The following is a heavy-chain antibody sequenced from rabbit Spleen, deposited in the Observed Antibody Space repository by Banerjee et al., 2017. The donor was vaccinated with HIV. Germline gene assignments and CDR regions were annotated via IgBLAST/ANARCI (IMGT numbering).Heavy chain of an antibody. CDR2: IYSNSGST. D-gene: IGHD7-1*01. Sequence: QEQLEESGGDLVKPGASLTLTCTASEFSFSIYYYISWVRQAPGKGLEWIGTIYSNSGSTYYASWAKGRFTISKTSSTTVTLQMTSLTAADTATYFCARTFSDYNHAINLWGPGTLVTVS. J-gene: IGHJ4*01. V-gene: IGHV1S45*01. CDR1: EFSFSIYYY. CDR3: ARTFSDYNHAINL.